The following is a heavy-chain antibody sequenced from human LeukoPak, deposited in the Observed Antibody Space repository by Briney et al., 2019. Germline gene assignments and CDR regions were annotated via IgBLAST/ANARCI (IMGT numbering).Heavy chain of an antibody. Sequence: PGGSLRLSCAASGFTFSTYSMNWVRQAPGKGLEWVANIKQDGSEKYYVDSVKGRFTISRDNAKNSLYLQMNSLRAEDTAVYYCARDFIGSSPYYFDYWGQGTLVTVSS. CDR2: IKQDGSEK. J-gene: IGHJ4*02. CDR1: GFTFSTYS. V-gene: IGHV3-7*01. D-gene: IGHD3-10*01. CDR3: ARDFIGSSPYYFDY.